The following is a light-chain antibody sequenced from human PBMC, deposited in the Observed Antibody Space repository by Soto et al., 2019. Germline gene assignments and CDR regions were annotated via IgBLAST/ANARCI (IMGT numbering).Light chain of an antibody. CDR3: QQLNSFPIP. J-gene: IGKJ3*01. CDR2: GAS. V-gene: IGKV1-5*01. CDR1: QSISSW. Sequence: DIQMTQSPSTLSASVGDRVTITCRASQSISSWLAWYQQKPGKAPKLLIYGASTLQSGVPSRFSGSGSGTDFTLTISSQLPEDFATYYCQQLNSFPIPFGPGTKVDIK.